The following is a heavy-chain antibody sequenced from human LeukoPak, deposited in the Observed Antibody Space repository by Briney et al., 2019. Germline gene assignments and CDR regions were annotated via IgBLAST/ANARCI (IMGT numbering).Heavy chain of an antibody. V-gene: IGHV3-30-3*01. CDR2: ISNDGSNK. D-gene: IGHD3-10*01. Sequence: GGSLRLSCAASGFTFSSYAMHWVRQAPGKGLEWVAVISNDGSNKYYADSVKGRFTISRDNSKNTLYLQMNSLRAEDTAVYYCAREEAIRAYYYGSGRYHYFDYWGQGTLVTVSS. J-gene: IGHJ4*02. CDR3: AREEAIRAYYYGSGRYHYFDY. CDR1: GFTFSSYA.